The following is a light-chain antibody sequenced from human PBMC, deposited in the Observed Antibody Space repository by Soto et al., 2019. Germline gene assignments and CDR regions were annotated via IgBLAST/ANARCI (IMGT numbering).Light chain of an antibody. CDR1: QSVGSF. Sequence: EKVMTQSPATLSMSPGERATLSCRASQSVGSFLAWYHQKPGQAPRLLIYGASTRATGIPARFSGSGSGTEFTLTITSLQSEAFAVYYCQQYTNWPSWTFGQGTKVE. J-gene: IGKJ1*01. CDR2: GAS. V-gene: IGKV3-15*01. CDR3: QQYTNWPSWT.